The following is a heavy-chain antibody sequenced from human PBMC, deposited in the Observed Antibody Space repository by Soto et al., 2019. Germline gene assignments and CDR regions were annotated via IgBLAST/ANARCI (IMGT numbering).Heavy chain of an antibody. V-gene: IGHV3-30*18. CDR3: ANSGYYDFWSGYYTRDYYYGMDV. D-gene: IGHD3-3*01. Sequence: PGGSLRLSCAASGLTFSSYGMHWVRQAPGKXLAREAVISYDGSNKYYADSVKGRFTISRDNSKNTLYLQMNSLRAEDTAVYYCANSGYYDFWSGYYTRDYYYGMDVWGQGTTVTVSS. J-gene: IGHJ6*02. CDR2: ISYDGSNK. CDR1: GLTFSSYG.